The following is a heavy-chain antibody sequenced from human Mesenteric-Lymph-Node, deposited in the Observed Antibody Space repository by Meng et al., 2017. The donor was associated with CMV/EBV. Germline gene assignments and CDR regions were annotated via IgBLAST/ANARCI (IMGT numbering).Heavy chain of an antibody. Sequence: GESLKISCEASGFTFSNAWMSWVRQAPGKGLEWVGRIKSKTDGGTTDYAAPVKGRFTISRDDSKNTLYLQMNSLKTEDTAVYYCATDTGYSSGWYYAFDVWGQGTMVTVSS. CDR1: GFTFSNAW. CDR3: ATDTGYSSGWYYAFDV. CDR2: IKSKTDGGTT. D-gene: IGHD6-19*01. J-gene: IGHJ3*01. V-gene: IGHV3-15*01.